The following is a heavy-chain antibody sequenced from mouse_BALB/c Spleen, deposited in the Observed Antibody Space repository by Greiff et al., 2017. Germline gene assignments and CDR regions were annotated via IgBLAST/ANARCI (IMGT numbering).Heavy chain of an antibody. CDR1: GYTFTSYW. D-gene: IGHD1-1*01. Sequence: VQLQQPGAELVKPGASVKLSCKASGYTFTSYWMHWVKQRPGQGLEWIGEIDPSDSYTNYNQKFKGKATLTVDKSSSTAYMQLSSLTSEDSAVYYCARRDCITTGGGYWGQGTTLTVSS. CDR3: ARRDCITTGGGY. J-gene: IGHJ2*01. V-gene: IGHV1-69*02. CDR2: IDPSDSYT.